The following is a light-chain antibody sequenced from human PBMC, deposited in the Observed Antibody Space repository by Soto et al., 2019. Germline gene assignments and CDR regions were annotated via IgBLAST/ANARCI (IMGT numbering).Light chain of an antibody. J-gene: IGLJ1*01. CDR1: SSDVGSYNF. CDR3: CSYAGSATLYV. CDR2: EGS. V-gene: IGLV2-23*01. Sequence: QSALTQPASVSGSPGQSITISCTGTSSDVGSYNFVSWYQQHPGKAPKLMIYEGSKRPSGVSSRFSGSKSGNTASLTISGLQAEDEADYHCCSYAGSATLYVLGTGTKVTVL.